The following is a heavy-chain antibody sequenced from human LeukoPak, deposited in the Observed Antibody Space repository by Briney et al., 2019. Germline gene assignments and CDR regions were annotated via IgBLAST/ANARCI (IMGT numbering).Heavy chain of an antibody. CDR1: GFTFSDYY. CDR2: ISYDGSNK. J-gene: IGHJ4*02. CDR3: AVIAAAGFDY. D-gene: IGHD6-13*01. V-gene: IGHV3-30-3*01. Sequence: GGSLRLSCAASGFTFSDYYMSWIRQAPGKGLEWVAVISYDGSNKYYADSVKGRFTISRDNSKNTLYLQMNSLRAEDTAVYYCAVIAAAGFDYWGQGTLVTVSS.